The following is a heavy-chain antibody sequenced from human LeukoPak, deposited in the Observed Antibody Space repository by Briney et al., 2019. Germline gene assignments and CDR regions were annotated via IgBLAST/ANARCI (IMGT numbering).Heavy chain of an antibody. J-gene: IGHJ6*03. V-gene: IGHV4-4*09. CDR3: ARGADYYYMDV. D-gene: IGHD4/OR15-4a*01. CDR2: IYTSGST. Sequence: NSSETLSLTCTVSGGSISSYYWGWIRQPPGKGLEWIGYIYTSGSTNYNPSLKSRVTISVDTSKNQFSLKLSSVTAADTAVYYCARGADYYYMDVWGKGTTVTVSS. CDR1: GGSISSYY.